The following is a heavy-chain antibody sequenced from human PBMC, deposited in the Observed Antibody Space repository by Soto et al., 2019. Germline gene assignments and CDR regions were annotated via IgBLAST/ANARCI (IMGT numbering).Heavy chain of an antibody. J-gene: IGHJ6*02. CDR2: ISYDGSNK. CDR3: ARDEGCSGGSCHARVYYYYYYGMDV. CDR1: GFTSSSYA. D-gene: IGHD2-15*01. Sequence: PGGSLRLSCAASGFTSSSYAMHWVRQAPGKGLEWVAVISYDGSNKYYADSVKGRFTISRDNSKNTLYLQMNSLRAEDTAVYYCARDEGCSGGSCHARVYYYYYYGMDVWGQGTTVTV. V-gene: IGHV3-30-3*01.